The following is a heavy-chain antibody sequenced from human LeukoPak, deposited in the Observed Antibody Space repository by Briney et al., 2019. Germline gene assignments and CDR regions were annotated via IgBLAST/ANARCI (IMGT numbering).Heavy chain of an antibody. D-gene: IGHD6-19*01. V-gene: IGHV3-64D*06. CDR2: ISRNGGST. CDR1: GFTFSSYA. J-gene: IGHJ4*02. Sequence: GGSLRLSCSASGFTFSSYAMHWVRQAPGKGLEYVSAISRNGGSTYYADSVKGRFTISRDNSKNTLYLQMSSLRAEDTAVYYCVKDPSSGWYPEYYFDYWGQGTLVTVSS. CDR3: VKDPSSGWYPEYYFDY.